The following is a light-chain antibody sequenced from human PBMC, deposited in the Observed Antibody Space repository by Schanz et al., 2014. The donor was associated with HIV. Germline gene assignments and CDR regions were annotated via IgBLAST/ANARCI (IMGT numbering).Light chain of an antibody. CDR3: QQCVTYPYT. Sequence: DIQMTQSPSTLSASVGDRVTITCRASHSISSWLAWYQQKPGKAPKLLIYQASSLETGVPSRFSGSGFGTEFTFSISSLQPDDFATYYCQQCVTYPYTFGQGTKLDIK. J-gene: IGKJ2*01. CDR2: QAS. V-gene: IGKV1-5*03. CDR1: HSISSW.